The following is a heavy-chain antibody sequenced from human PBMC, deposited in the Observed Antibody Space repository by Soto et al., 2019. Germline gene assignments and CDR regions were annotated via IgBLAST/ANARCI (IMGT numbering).Heavy chain of an antibody. D-gene: IGHD3-3*01. CDR3: AKDGTIFGVVTEYGMDV. CDR1: GFTFSSYA. CDR2: ISGSGGST. V-gene: IGHV3-23*01. Sequence: GGSLRLSCAASGFTFSSYAMSWVRQAPGKGLEWVSAISGSGGSTYYADSVKGRFTISRDNSKNTLYLQMNSLRAEDTAVYYCAKDGTIFGVVTEYGMDVWGQGTTVTVSS. J-gene: IGHJ6*02.